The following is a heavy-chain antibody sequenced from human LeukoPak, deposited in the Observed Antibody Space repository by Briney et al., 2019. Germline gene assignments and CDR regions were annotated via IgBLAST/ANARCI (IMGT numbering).Heavy chain of an antibody. CDR2: ISASHGNT. D-gene: IGHD2-2*01. Sequence: ASVKVSCKASGYTFTGYYMHWVQQAPGQGLEWMGWISASHGNTDYSHKLQGRVTMTIDSFTSTAYLELRSLRSDDTAVYYCAGTLGYCSSSFCYLKYWGQGTLVTVSS. J-gene: IGHJ4*02. V-gene: IGHV1-18*04. CDR3: AGTLGYCSSSFCYLKY. CDR1: GYTFTGYY.